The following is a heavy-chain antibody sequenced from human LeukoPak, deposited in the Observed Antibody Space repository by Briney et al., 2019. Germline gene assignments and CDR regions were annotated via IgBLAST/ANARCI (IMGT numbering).Heavy chain of an antibody. V-gene: IGHV1-8*01. CDR1: GYTLTSHD. J-gene: IGHJ6*03. Sequence: ASVKVSCKASGYTLTSHDINWVRQATGQGLEWMGWMNPNSGDTGYAQKVQGRVTMTRDTSISTAYMELSSLTSEDTAVYYCARAGGDYGDYYHYYYYMDVWGSGTTVTVSS. CDR2: MNPNSGDT. D-gene: IGHD4-17*01. CDR3: ARAGGDYGDYYHYYYYMDV.